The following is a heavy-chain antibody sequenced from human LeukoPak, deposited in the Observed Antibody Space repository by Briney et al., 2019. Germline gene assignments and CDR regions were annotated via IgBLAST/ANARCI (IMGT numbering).Heavy chain of an antibody. V-gene: IGHV3-30-3*01. CDR1: GFTFSSYA. D-gene: IGHD6-19*01. CDR3: ARDPGGSGWSLYYYYGMDV. Sequence: GRSLRLSCAASGFTFSSYAMHWVRQAPGKGLEWVAVISYDGSNKYYADSVKGRFTISRDNSKNTLYLQMNSLRAGDTAVYYCARDPGGSGWSLYYYYGMDVWGQGTTVTVSS. CDR2: ISYDGSNK. J-gene: IGHJ6*02.